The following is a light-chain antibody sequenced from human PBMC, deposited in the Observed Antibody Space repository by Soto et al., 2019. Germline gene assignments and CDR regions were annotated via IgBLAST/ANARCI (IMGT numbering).Light chain of an antibody. Sequence: EIVMKQSPATLSVSPGEGVTLSCRASQSVSSNLAWYQQRPGQAPRLLIYGASTRATGIPARFSGSGSGTEFTLTISSLQSEDFAVYYCQQYNNWPRTFGQGTKVDIK. CDR3: QQYNNWPRT. CDR1: QSVSSN. J-gene: IGKJ1*01. V-gene: IGKV3-15*01. CDR2: GAS.